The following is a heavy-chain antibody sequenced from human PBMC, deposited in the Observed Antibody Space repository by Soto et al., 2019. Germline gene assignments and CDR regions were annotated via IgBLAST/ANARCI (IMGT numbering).Heavy chain of an antibody. CDR2: IIPIFGTA. CDR1: GGTFSSYA. CDR3: ARLRKVVGATTSPYFDY. D-gene: IGHD1-26*01. J-gene: IGHJ4*02. V-gene: IGHV1-69*13. Sequence: GASVKVTCKASGGTFSSYAISWVRQAPGQGLEWMGGIIPIFGTANYAQKFQGRVTITADESTSTAYMELSSLRSEDTAAYYCARLRKVVGATTSPYFDYWGQGTLVTVSS.